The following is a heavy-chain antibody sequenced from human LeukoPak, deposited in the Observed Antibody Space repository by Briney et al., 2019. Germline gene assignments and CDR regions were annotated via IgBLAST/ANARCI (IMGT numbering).Heavy chain of an antibody. Sequence: GESLNISCKVSGYSFTTYWIGWVRQMPGKGLEWMGIIYPGDSDTRYSPSFQGQVTISADKSIYTAYLHRSSLKASDTAMYYCATVYCSHGICSPNWFDPWGQGTLVTVSS. CDR2: IYPGDSDT. CDR1: GYSFTTYW. CDR3: ATVYCSHGICSPNWFDP. J-gene: IGHJ5*02. D-gene: IGHD2-8*01. V-gene: IGHV5-51*01.